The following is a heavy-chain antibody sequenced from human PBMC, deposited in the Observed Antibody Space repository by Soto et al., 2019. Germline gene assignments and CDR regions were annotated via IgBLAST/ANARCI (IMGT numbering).Heavy chain of an antibody. CDR2: ISYDGSNK. Sequence: PGGSLRLSCAASGFTFSSYAMHWVRQAPGKGLEWVAVISYDGSNKYYADSVKGRFTISRDNSKNTLYLQMNSLRAEDTAVYYCARDRRITIFGVVIPTYYYYGMDVWGQGTTVTVSS. V-gene: IGHV3-30-3*01. D-gene: IGHD3-3*01. CDR1: GFTFSSYA. CDR3: ARDRRITIFGVVIPTYYYYGMDV. J-gene: IGHJ6*02.